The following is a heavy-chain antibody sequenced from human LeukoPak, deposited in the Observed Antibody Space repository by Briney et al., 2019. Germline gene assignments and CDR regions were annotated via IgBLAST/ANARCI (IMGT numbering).Heavy chain of an antibody. Sequence: GGSLRLSCAASGFTFSTYDMSWVRQAPGKGLEWVSAISGSGGSTFYADSVKGRFTISRDNSKNTLYLQMNSLRAEDTTVYYCARGVRVAVAGYIDYWGQGTLVTVSS. V-gene: IGHV3-23*01. CDR1: GFTFSTYD. CDR3: ARGVRVAVAGYIDY. J-gene: IGHJ4*02. CDR2: ISGSGGST. D-gene: IGHD6-19*01.